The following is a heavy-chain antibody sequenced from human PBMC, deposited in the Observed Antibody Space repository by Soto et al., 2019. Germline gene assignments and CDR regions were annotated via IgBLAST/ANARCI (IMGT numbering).Heavy chain of an antibody. CDR3: AQRPWGSSDTFPN. CDR2: IKWVGDG. J-gene: IGHJ3*02. CDR1: GFSLSSSGVS. Sequence: QITLKESGPPLVKPTETLTLTCTFSGFSLSSSGVSVGWIRQPPGKALEWLALIKWVGDGRYSPSLKSRLTVTKVKSGNHVVLTVSNMDPVDTATYYCAQRPWGSSDTFPNWGRGTRVPVSS. D-gene: IGHD3-16*01. V-gene: IGHV2-5*02.